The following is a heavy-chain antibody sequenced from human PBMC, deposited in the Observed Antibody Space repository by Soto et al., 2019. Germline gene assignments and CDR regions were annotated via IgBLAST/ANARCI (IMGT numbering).Heavy chain of an antibody. CDR1: GFTVSSNY. V-gene: IGHV3-66*03. Sequence: GGSLRLSCAASGFTVSSNYMRWVRQAPGKGLEWVSVIYSCGSTYYADSVKGRFTISRDNSKNTLYLQMNSLRAEDTAVYYCAREKRLDYGGNSSGRCREYYYYGMDVWGQGTTVTVSS. CDR2: IYSCGST. D-gene: IGHD4-17*01. J-gene: IGHJ6*02. CDR3: AREKRLDYGGNSSGRCREYYYYGMDV.